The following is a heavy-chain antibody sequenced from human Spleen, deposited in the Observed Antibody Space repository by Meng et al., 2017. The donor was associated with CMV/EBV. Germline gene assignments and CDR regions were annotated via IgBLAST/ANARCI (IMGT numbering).Heavy chain of an antibody. Sequence: GGSLRLSCAASGFTFSSYAMSWVRQAPGKGLKWVSAISGSGGSTYYADSVYADSVKGRFTISRDNSKNTLYLQMSSLRVEDTAVYYCAKAVWATAEYFDYWGQGTLVTVSS. CDR3: AKAVWATAEYFDY. CDR1: GFTFSSYA. CDR2: ISGSGGST. J-gene: IGHJ4*02. D-gene: IGHD6-13*01. V-gene: IGHV3-23*01.